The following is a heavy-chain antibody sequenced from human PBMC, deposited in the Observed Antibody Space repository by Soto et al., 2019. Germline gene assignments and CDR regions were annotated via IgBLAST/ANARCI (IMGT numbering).Heavy chain of an antibody. Sequence: SETLSLTCTVSGGSISSGGYYWSWIRQHPGKGLEWIGYIYYSGSTYYNPSLKSRVTISVDTSKNQFSLKLSSVTAADTAVYYCARASSSPTRSWFDPWGQGTLVTVSS. CDR1: GGSISSGGYY. CDR3: ARASSSPTRSWFDP. J-gene: IGHJ5*02. D-gene: IGHD6-13*01. V-gene: IGHV4-31*03. CDR2: IYYSGST.